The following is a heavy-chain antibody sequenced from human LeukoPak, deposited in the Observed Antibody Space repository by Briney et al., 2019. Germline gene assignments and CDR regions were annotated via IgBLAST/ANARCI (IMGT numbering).Heavy chain of an antibody. CDR2: VHHTGST. V-gene: IGHV4-59*01. CDR3: ATKMSGYWYFDF. Sequence: ASETLSLTCTVSGGSINSFYWSWIRQPPGRGLRWIGFVHHTGSTNYDPSLKSRVTMSIDTSKNQFSLTLKSVTAADTAVYYCATKMSGYWYFDFWGGGTLVTVSS. D-gene: IGHD3-10*01. CDR1: GGSINSFY. J-gene: IGHJ2*01.